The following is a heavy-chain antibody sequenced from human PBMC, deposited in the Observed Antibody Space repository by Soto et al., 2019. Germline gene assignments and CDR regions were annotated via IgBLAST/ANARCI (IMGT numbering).Heavy chain of an antibody. Sequence: PSETLSLTCTVSGGSIISGDYYCILILRPPVNCLEWIGYIYYSGSTYYNPSLKSRVTISVDTSKNQFSLKLSSVTAADTAVYYCARDGSGSYIGHYYYYYGMDVWGQGTTVTVSS. CDR3: ARDGSGSYIGHYYYYYGMDV. D-gene: IGHD3-10*01. V-gene: IGHV4-30-4*01. J-gene: IGHJ6*02. CDR1: GGSIISGDYY. CDR2: IYYSGST.